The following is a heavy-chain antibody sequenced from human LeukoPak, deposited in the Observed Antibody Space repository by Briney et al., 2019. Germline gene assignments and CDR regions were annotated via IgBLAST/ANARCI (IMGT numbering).Heavy chain of an antibody. J-gene: IGHJ4*02. Sequence: ASVKVSCKASGYTFTSYGISWVRQAPGQRPEWMGWISAYNGNTNYAQKLQGRVTMTTDTSTSTAYMELRSLRSDDTAVYYCASWRSYGSGSYYFYFDYWGQGTLVTVSS. CDR1: GYTFTSYG. CDR3: ASWRSYGSGSYYFYFDY. V-gene: IGHV1-18*01. CDR2: ISAYNGNT. D-gene: IGHD3-10*01.